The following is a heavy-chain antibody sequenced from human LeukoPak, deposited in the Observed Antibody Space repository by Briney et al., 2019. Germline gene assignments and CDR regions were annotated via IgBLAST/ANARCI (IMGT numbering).Heavy chain of an antibody. CDR2: IWYDGSNK. V-gene: IGHV3-33*08. Sequence: GGSLRLSCTASGFTFSDYWMTWVRQAPGKGLEWVAVIWYDGSNKYYADSVKGRFTISRDNSKNTLYLQMNSLRAEDTAVYYCARSYSFDIWGQGTMVTVSS. CDR3: ARSYSFDI. D-gene: IGHD2-15*01. J-gene: IGHJ3*02. CDR1: GFTFSDYW.